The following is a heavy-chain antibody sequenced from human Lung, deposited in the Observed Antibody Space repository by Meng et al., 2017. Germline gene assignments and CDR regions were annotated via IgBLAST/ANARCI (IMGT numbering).Heavy chain of an antibody. J-gene: IGHJ4*02. CDR2: INHSGST. CDR1: GWSFSDYY. CDR3: ARGPTTMAHDFDY. D-gene: IGHD4-23*01. V-gene: IGHV4-34*01. Sequence: QVQLRQWGPGLLKPSETLSLTCVVSGWSFSDYYWSWIRQPPGKGLEWIGEINHSGSTNYNPSLENRATISVDTSQNNLSLKLSSVTAADSAVYYCARGPTTMAHDFDYWGQGTLVTVSS.